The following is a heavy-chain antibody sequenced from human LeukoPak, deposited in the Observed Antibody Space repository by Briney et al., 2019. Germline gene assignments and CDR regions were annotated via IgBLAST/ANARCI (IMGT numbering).Heavy chain of an antibody. CDR2: IYYSGST. D-gene: IGHD3-3*01. CDR1: GGSISSYY. J-gene: IGHJ4*02. V-gene: IGHV4-59*08. CDR3: ARLASPYYDIDY. Sequence: PSETLSLTCTVSGGSISSYYWSWIRQPPGKGLEWIGYIYYSGSTNYNPSLKSRVTISVDTSKNQFSLKLSSVTAADTAVYYCARLASPYYDIDYWGQGTLVTVSS.